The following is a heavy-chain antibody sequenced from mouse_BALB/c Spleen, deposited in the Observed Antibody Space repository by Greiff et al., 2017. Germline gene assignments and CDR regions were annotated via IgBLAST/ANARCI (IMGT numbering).Heavy chain of an antibody. V-gene: IGHV1-14*01. J-gene: IGHJ4*01. CDR3: ARGGEYKDAMDY. Sequence: EVQVVESGPELVKPGASVKMSCKASGYTFTSYVMHWVKQKPGQGLEWIGYINPYNDGTKYNEKFKGKATLTSDKSSSTAYMELSSLTSEDSAVYYCARGGEYKDAMDYWGQGTSVTVSS. CDR2: INPYNDGT. D-gene: IGHD1-3*01. CDR1: GYTFTSYV.